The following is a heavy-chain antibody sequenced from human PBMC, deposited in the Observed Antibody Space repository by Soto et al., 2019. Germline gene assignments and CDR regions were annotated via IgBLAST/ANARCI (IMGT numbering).Heavy chain of an antibody. CDR1: GFTFTNYG. V-gene: IGHV3-33*01. J-gene: IGHJ4*02. CDR2: IWYDGSNK. Sequence: QVQLVESGGGVVQPGRSLRLSCEASGFTFTNYGMHWVRQAPGKGLEWVAVIWYDGSNKYYADSVKGRFTISKDNSQNTLYLQMNNLRAEDTAMYYCTRDPYGGSRYYFDSWGQGTLVTVSS. D-gene: IGHD1-26*01. CDR3: TRDPYGGSRYYFDS.